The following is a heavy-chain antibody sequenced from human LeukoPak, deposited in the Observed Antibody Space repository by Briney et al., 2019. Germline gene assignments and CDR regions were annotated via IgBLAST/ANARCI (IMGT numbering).Heavy chain of an antibody. CDR3: ARDSGYCSGGSCYRGGNWFDP. J-gene: IGHJ5*02. CDR1: GYTFTGYY. CDR2: INPNSGGT. D-gene: IGHD2-15*01. Sequence: ASVKVSCKASGYTFTGYYMHWVRQAPGQGLEWMGRINPNSGGTNYAQKFLGRVTMTRDTSISTAYMELSRLRSDDTAVYYCARDSGYCSGGSCYRGGNWFDPWGQGTLVTVSS. V-gene: IGHV1-2*06.